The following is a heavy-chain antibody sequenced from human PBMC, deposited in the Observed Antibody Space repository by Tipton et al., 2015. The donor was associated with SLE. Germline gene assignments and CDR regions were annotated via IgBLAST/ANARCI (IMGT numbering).Heavy chain of an antibody. CDR3: ARGGGLDP. D-gene: IGHD3-16*01. CDR2: IYTSGST. V-gene: IGHV4-61*09. CDR1: GGSISSGSYY. Sequence: TLSLTCTVSGGSISSGSYYWSWIRQPAGKGLEWIGYIYTSGSTNYNPSLKSRVTISVDTSKNQFSLKLSSVTAADTAVYYCARGGGLDPWGQGTWSPSPQ. J-gene: IGHJ5*02.